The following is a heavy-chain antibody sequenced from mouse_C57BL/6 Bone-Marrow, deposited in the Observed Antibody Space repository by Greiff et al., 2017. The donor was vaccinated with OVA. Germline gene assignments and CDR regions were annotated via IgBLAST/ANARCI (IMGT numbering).Heavy chain of an antibody. V-gene: IGHV1-53*01. CDR2: INPSNGGT. D-gene: IGHD1-1*01. CDR3: ARLLGDY. CDR1: GYTFTSYW. Sequence: VQLQQPGTELVKPVASVKLSCKASGYTFTSYWLHWVNQRPGQGLEWIGDINPSNGGTNYNEKFKSKTTLTVDKSSSTAYMHLRILTSEASAGYYCARLLGDYWGQGTTLTVSS. J-gene: IGHJ2*01.